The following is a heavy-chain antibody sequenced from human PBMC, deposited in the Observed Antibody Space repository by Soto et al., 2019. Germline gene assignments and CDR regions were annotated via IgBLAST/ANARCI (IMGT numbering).Heavy chain of an antibody. J-gene: IGHJ4*02. D-gene: IGHD3-10*01. CDR2: IYFGGST. CDR1: GGYMSPHY. Sequence: SETLSRTCPVSGGYMSPHYWSWIRQPPGKGLEVLGYIYFGGSTTYNPSLRGRVTMSIDTSKNQFSLRLTSVTAADTAVYFSARDRDYGEADFWGQGTLVTVSS. V-gene: IGHV4-59*11. CDR3: ARDRDYGEADF.